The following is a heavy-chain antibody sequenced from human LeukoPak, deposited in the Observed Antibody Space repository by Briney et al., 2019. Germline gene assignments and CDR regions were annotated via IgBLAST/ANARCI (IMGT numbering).Heavy chain of an antibody. J-gene: IGHJ5*02. D-gene: IGHD3-10*01. Sequence: ASVKVSCKASGYTFTSYDINWVRQATGQGLEWMGWMNPNSGNTGYAQKFQGRVTMTRNTSISTAYMELSSLRPEDTAVYYCAKRGYYYGSGSYYNFDPWGQGTLVTVSS. CDR1: GYTFTSYD. CDR2: MNPNSGNT. CDR3: AKRGYYYGSGSYYNFDP. V-gene: IGHV1-8*01.